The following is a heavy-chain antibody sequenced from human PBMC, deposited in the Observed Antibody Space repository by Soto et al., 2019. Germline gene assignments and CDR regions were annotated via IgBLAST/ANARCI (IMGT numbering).Heavy chain of an antibody. J-gene: IGHJ6*02. CDR2: IIPIFGTA. Sequence: QVQLVQSGAEVKKPGSSVKVSCKASGGTFSSYAISWVRQAPGQGLEWMGGIIPIFGTANYAQKFQGRVTITADESTSTGYMELSSLRAEDTAVYYCARVEKIRTYSIKAPVDLGYYGMDVWGQGTTVTVSS. D-gene: IGHD4-4*01. CDR1: GGTFSSYA. V-gene: IGHV1-69*01. CDR3: ARVEKIRTYSIKAPVDLGYYGMDV.